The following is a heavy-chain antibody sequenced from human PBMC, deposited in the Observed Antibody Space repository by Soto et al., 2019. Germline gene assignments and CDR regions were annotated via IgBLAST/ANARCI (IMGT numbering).Heavy chain of an antibody. V-gene: IGHV4-59*01. J-gene: IGHJ5*02. CDR1: GGSISSYY. CDR2: IYYSGST. Sequence: QVQLQESGPGLVKPSETLSLTCTVSGGSISSYYWSWIRQPPGKGLEWIGYIYYSGSTNYNPSLKSRVTMSVDPPKNHSSLKLSSVTAADTAVYYWARVPDPPYNWFDPWGQGALVTVSS. CDR3: ARVPDPPYNWFDP.